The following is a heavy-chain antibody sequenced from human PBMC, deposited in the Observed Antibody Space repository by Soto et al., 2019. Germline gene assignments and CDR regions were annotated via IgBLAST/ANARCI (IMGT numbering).Heavy chain of an antibody. CDR3: ARGVAGLDY. V-gene: IGHV1-3*01. CDR2: INGGNGNT. CDR1: GYTFTSYA. D-gene: IGHD6-19*01. J-gene: IGHJ4*02. Sequence: QVQLVQSGAEVKKPGASVKVSCKASGYTFTSYARHWGRQAPGQRLEWMGWINGGNGNTKYSQKFQGRVTITRDTSASTAYMELSSLRSEDTAVYYCARGVAGLDYWGQGTLVTVSS.